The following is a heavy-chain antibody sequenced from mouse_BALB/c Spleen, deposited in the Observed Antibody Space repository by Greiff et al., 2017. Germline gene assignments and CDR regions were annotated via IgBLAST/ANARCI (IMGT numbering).Heavy chain of an antibody. Sequence: QVQLQQSGAELVRPGASVTLSCKASGYTFTDYEMHWVKQTPVHGLEWIGAIDPETGGTAYNQKFKGKATLTADKSSSTAYMELRSLTSEDSAVYYCTICYGNYRAMDYWGQGTSVTVSS. CDR3: TICYGNYRAMDY. CDR2: IDPETGGT. V-gene: IGHV1-15*01. CDR1: GYTFTDYE. J-gene: IGHJ4*01. D-gene: IGHD2-1*01.